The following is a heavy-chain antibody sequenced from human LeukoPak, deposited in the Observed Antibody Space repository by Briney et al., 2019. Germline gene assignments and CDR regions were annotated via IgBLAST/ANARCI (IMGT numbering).Heavy chain of an antibody. D-gene: IGHD1-26*01. V-gene: IGHV4-4*07. J-gene: IGHJ3*02. CDR2: IYTSGST. CDR3: ASDLLSGSYSDDAFDI. CDR1: GGSISSYY. Sequence: SETLSLTCTVSGGSISSYYWSWLRQPAGKGLEWIGRIYTSGSTNYNPSLKSRVTMSVDTSKNQFSLKLSSVTAADTAVYYCASDLLSGSYSDDAFDIWGKGTMVTVSS.